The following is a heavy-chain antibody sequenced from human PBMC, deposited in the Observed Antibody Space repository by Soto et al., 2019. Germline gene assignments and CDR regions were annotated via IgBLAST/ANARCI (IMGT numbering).Heavy chain of an antibody. J-gene: IGHJ5*02. CDR3: AGEFRVVGARFINPPGP. Sequence: ASVKVSCKASGYTFTSYAMHWVRQAPGQRLEWMGWINAGNGNTKYSQKFQGRVTITRDTSASTAYMELSSLRSEDTAAYYCAGEFRVVGARFINPPGPWGQGTLVTVSS. CDR2: INAGNGNT. V-gene: IGHV1-3*01. CDR1: GYTFTSYA. D-gene: IGHD2-15*01.